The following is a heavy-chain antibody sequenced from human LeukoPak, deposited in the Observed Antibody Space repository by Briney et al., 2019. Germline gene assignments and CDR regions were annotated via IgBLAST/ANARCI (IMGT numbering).Heavy chain of an antibody. Sequence: EWMGWMNPNSGNTGYAQKFQGRVTITRNTSISTAYMELSSLRSEDTAVYYCARGGLRGDYWGQGTLVTVSS. J-gene: IGHJ4*02. CDR3: ARGGLRGDY. V-gene: IGHV1-8*03. CDR2: MNPNSGNT.